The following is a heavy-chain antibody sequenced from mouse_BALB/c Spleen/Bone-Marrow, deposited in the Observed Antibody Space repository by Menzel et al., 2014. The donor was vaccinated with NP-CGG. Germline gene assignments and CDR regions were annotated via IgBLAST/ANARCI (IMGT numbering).Heavy chain of an antibody. D-gene: IGHD4-1*01. CDR2: IWGDGST. Sequence: VMLVESGPGLVAPSQSLSITCTVSGFSLTGYGVNWVRQPPGKGLEWLGIIWGDGSTDYNSALKSRLSISKDNSKSQVFLKMNSLQTDDTARYYCARELGHYAMDYWGQGTSVTVSS. CDR1: GFSLTGYG. V-gene: IGHV2-6-7*01. J-gene: IGHJ4*01. CDR3: ARELGHYAMDY.